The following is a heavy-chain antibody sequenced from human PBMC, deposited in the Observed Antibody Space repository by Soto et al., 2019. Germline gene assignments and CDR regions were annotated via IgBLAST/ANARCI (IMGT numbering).Heavy chain of an antibody. CDR1: GGSFSGYY. D-gene: IGHD1-7*01. CDR3: ARGDITGTTDYLDY. J-gene: IGHJ4*02. V-gene: IGHV4-34*01. Sequence: SETLSLTCAVYGGSFSGYYWSWIRQPPGKGLEWIGEINHSGSTNYNPSLKSRVTISVDTSKNQFSLKLSSVTAADTAVYYCARGDITGTTDYLDYWGQGTLVTVSS. CDR2: INHSGST.